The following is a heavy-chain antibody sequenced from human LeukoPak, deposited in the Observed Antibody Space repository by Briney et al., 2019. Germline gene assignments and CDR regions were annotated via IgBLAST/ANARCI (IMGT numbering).Heavy chain of an antibody. CDR1: RFTFSSYS. D-gene: IGHD5-24*01. Sequence: GVSLRFSCAGSRFTFSSYSMNWIRQAPGKGLEWVSSISSSSSYIYYADSVKGRFTISRDNAKNSLYLQMNSLRAEDTAVYYCARDGYNYGMAFDYWGQGTLVTVSS. J-gene: IGHJ4*02. V-gene: IGHV3-21*01. CDR3: ARDGYNYGMAFDY. CDR2: ISSSSSYI.